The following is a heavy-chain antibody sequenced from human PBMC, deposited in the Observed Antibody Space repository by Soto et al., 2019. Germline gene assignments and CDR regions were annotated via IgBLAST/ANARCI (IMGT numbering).Heavy chain of an antibody. D-gene: IGHD1-26*01. CDR2: ISGYNGDT. J-gene: IGHJ3*02. Sequence: QVQLVQSGAEVKKPGASVKVSCKASGYTFNRHGLSWVRQAPGQGREWIGWISGYNGDTDYRQTLQGRVSLTRDTSTSTASLERGSLRSDDTAMYFCVREQSGDRAFDIWGQGTMVTVSS. V-gene: IGHV1-18*01. CDR3: VREQSGDRAFDI. CDR1: GYTFNRHG.